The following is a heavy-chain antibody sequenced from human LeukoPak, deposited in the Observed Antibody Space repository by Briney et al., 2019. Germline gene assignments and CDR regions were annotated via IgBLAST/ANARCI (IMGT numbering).Heavy chain of an antibody. J-gene: IGHJ6*02. CDR3: ATVSSDYGEFYYYYGTDV. V-gene: IGHV1-18*01. D-gene: IGHD4-17*01. Sequence: ASVKVSCKASGYTFTSYGISWVRQAPGQGLEWMGWISAYNGNTNYAQKLQGRVTMTTDTSTSTAYMELRSLRSDDTAVYYCATVSSDYGEFYYYYGTDVWGQGTTVTVSS. CDR2: ISAYNGNT. CDR1: GYTFTSYG.